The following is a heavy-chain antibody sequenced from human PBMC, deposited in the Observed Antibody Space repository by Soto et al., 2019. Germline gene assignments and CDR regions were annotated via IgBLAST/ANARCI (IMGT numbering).Heavy chain of an antibody. CDR3: ARGSGITGTTKDWFDP. J-gene: IGHJ5*02. D-gene: IGHD1-7*01. CDR1: GGFIISGDYY. V-gene: IGHV4-30-4*01. CDR2: MYSSGTT. Sequence: SETLSLTCTVSGGFIISGDYYWSWIRQSPGKGLEWIGYMYSSGTTYYNPSLKSRVTISIDASKNQFYLRLSSVTAADTAVYYCARGSGITGTTKDWFDPWGQGTLVTVSS.